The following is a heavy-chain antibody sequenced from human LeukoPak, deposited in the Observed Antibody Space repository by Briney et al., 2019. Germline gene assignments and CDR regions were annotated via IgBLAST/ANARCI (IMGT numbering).Heavy chain of an antibody. CDR1: GGTFSSYA. D-gene: IGHD2-2*01. J-gene: IGHJ4*02. CDR2: IIPILGIA. V-gene: IGHV1-69*04. Sequence: SVKVSCKASGGTFSSYAISWVRQAPGQGLEWMGRIIPILGIANYAQKFQGRVTITADKSTSTAYMELSSLRAEDTAVYYCARDRLRYCSSTSCSAVDYWGQGTLVTVSS. CDR3: ARDRLRYCSSTSCSAVDY.